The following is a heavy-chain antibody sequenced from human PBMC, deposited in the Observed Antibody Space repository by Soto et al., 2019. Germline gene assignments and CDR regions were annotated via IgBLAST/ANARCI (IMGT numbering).Heavy chain of an antibody. CDR2: IGPYNGKT. J-gene: IGHJ4*02. CDR1: GYAFRHYG. D-gene: IGHD3-10*01. V-gene: IGHV1-18*01. CDR3: VRALDGSGSYYTNY. Sequence: QVQLVQSGAEVKKPGASVQVSCKASGYAFRHYGITWVRQAPGQGLEWMGWIGPYNGKTNYAQKLQDRVTMTTDTSTGTAYMELRSLRSDDTAVYFCVRALDGSGSYYTNYWGQGTLVTVSS.